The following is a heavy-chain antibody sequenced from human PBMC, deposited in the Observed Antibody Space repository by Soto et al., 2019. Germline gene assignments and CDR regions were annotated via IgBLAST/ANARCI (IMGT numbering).Heavy chain of an antibody. V-gene: IGHV1-69*06. CDR3: ARVLSGSYSDY. D-gene: IGHD1-26*01. CDR1: GGTFSSFE. CDR2: IIPIFGTA. J-gene: IGHJ4*02. Sequence: SVKVSCKASGGTFSSFEISWVRQAPGQGLEWMGGIIPIFGTANYTQKFQGRVTITADRSTSTAYMELSSLTSEDTAMYYCARVLSGSYSDYWGQGTLVTVSS.